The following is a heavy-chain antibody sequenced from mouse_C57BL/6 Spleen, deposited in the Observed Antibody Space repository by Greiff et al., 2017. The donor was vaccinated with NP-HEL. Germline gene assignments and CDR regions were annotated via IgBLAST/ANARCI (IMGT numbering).Heavy chain of an antibody. J-gene: IGHJ2*01. V-gene: IGHV1-4*01. CDR1: GYTFTSYT. CDR3: ARSVLRLLYFDY. CDR2: INPSSGYT. Sequence: VQLQQSGAELARPGASVKMSCKASGYTFTSYTMHWVKQRPGQGLEWIGYINPSSGYTKYNQKFKDKATLTADKSSSTAYMQLSSLTSEDSAVYYCARSVLRLLYFDYWGQSTTLTVSS. D-gene: IGHD3-2*02.